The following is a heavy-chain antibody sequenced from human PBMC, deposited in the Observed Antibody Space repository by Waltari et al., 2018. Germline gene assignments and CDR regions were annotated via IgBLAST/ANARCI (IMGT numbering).Heavy chain of an antibody. Sequence: EVQLEESGGGLVQLGGSLRLSCAPSDFTFSSCWLHWVRQAPGNGPVWVSRINSDGSSTSYADSVKDRFTISRDNAKNTLYLKMNSLRAEDTAVYYCARRGSLRRDAFDIWGQGTMVTVSS. J-gene: IGHJ3*02. D-gene: IGHD3-16*01. V-gene: IGHV3-74*01. CDR2: INSDGSST. CDR3: ARRGSLRRDAFDI. CDR1: DFTFSSCW.